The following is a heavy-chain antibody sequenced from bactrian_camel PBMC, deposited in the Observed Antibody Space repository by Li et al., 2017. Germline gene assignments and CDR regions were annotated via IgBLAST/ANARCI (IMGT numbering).Heavy chain of an antibody. Sequence: HVQLVESGGGSVNVGGSLTLSCAASGSGYISGTACLAWFRVIPGKERTGIAAIAPATGTTFYSDSVKGRFTISHVNANNTLHLQMNSLKPEDTAVYYCAADLGWCGSRPLQRHFRNWGQGTQVTVS. D-gene: IGHD2*01. CDR2: IAPATGTT. CDR3: AADLGWCGSRPLQRHFRN. V-gene: IGHV3S54*01. CDR1: GSGYISGTAC. J-gene: IGHJ6*01.